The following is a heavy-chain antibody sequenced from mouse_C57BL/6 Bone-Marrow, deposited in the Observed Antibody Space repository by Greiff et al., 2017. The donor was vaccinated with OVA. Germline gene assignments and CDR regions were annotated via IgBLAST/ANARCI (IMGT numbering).Heavy chain of an antibody. CDR3: ARDGYYYGSSYDFDY. Sequence: QVQLKQPGAELVMPGASVKLSCKASGYTFTSYWMHWVKQRPGQGLEWIGEIDPSDSYTNYNQKFKGKSTLTVDKSSSTAYMQLSSLTSEDSAVYYCARDGYYYGSSYDFDYWGQGTTLTVSS. D-gene: IGHD1-1*01. CDR2: IDPSDSYT. CDR1: GYTFTSYW. V-gene: IGHV1-69*01. J-gene: IGHJ2*01.